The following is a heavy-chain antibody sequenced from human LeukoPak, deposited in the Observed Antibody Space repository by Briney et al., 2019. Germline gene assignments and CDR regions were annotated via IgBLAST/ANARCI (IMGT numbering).Heavy chain of an antibody. D-gene: IGHD6-13*01. Sequence: ASVKVSCKASGYTFTSYGISWVRQAPGQGLEWMGWISAYNGNTNYAQKLQGRVTMTTDTSTSTAYMELRSLRSDDTAVYYCARLGRLMGGVSRYSSSKFRRDSSGDWFDPWGQGTLVTVSS. CDR2: ISAYNGNT. CDR3: ARLGRLMGGVSRYSSSKFRRDSSGDWFDP. CDR1: GYTFTSYG. V-gene: IGHV1-18*01. J-gene: IGHJ5*02.